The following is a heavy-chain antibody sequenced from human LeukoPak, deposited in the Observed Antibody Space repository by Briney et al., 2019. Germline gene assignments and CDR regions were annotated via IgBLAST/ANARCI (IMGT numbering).Heavy chain of an antibody. D-gene: IGHD6-6*01. J-gene: IGHJ4*02. Sequence: GGSLRLSCAASGFTLSSYAMSWVRQAPGKGLEWISYISTGSTTIYYADSVKGRFTISRDNAKNSLYLQMNSLRAEDTAVYYCARSYSSSSGTAWDYWGQGTLVTVSS. CDR3: ARSYSSSSGTAWDY. V-gene: IGHV3-48*04. CDR1: GFTLSSYA. CDR2: ISTGSTTI.